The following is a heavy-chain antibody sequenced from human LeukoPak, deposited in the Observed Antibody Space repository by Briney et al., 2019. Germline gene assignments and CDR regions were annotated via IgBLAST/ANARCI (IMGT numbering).Heavy chain of an antibody. V-gene: IGHV4-34*01. D-gene: IGHD3-22*01. CDR1: GGSFSGYY. CDR3: ARVQGKDIYYYDSSGYPVHDAFDI. CDR2: INHSGST. Sequence: SETLSLTCAVYGGSFSGYYWSWIRQPPGKGLEWIGEINHSGSTNYNPSLKTRVTISVDTSKNQFPLKLSSVTAADTAVYYCARVQGKDIYYYDSSGYPVHDAFDIWGQGTMVTVSS. J-gene: IGHJ3*02.